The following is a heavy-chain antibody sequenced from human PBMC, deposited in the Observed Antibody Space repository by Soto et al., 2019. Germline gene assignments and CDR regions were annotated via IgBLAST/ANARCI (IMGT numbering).Heavy chain of an antibody. Sequence: QVQLQQWGAGLLKPSETLSLNCAVTGGSLSGYYWSWIRQPPGKGLEWIGEVKDGGHTNYSPSLRGXXTXSXXTSTNQFSLRLHSVTAADTGVYYCARGQEGVVATHWDQGSLVTVSS. J-gene: IGHJ4*02. CDR1: GGSLSGYY. CDR2: VKDGGHT. V-gene: IGHV4-34*01. CDR3: ARGQEGVVATH. D-gene: IGHD5-12*01.